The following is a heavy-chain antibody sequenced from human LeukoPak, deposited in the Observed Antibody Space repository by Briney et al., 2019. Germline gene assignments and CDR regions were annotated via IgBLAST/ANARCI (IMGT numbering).Heavy chain of an antibody. V-gene: IGHV4-61*02. CDR1: GGSISSGSYY. CDR3: ARYYDSSGYYQYNWFDP. Sequence: PSQTLSLTCTVSGGSISSGSYYWSWIRQPAGKGLDWIGRIYTSGSTNYNPSLKSRVTISVDTSKNQFSLKLSSVTAADTAVYYCARYYDSSGYYQYNWFDPWGQGTLVTVSS. J-gene: IGHJ5*02. CDR2: IYTSGST. D-gene: IGHD3-22*01.